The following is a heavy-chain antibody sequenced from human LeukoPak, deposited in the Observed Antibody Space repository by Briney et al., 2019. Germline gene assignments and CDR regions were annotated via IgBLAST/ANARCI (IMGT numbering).Heavy chain of an antibody. Sequence: PSETLSLTCAVCGGSFSGYYWTWIRQPPGKGLEWIGEINHSGSTNYNPSLKSRGTISVDTSKSQFSLRLSSVTAADTAVYFCARGTNKGAFDIWGPGTVVTVSS. V-gene: IGHV4-34*01. D-gene: IGHD1-14*01. J-gene: IGHJ3*02. CDR2: INHSGST. CDR3: ARGTNKGAFDI. CDR1: GGSFSGYY.